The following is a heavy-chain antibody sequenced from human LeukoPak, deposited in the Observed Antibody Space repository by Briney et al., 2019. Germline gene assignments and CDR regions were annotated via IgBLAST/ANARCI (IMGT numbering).Heavy chain of an antibody. Sequence: ASVKVSCKAPGYHFINYAISWVRQAPGQGLEWMGWISPFNGQTNYAQNLQDRVTMTIDTTTSTASMELRGLRRDDTGVYYCARVWDYSPRGRFDDWGQGTRVIVSS. V-gene: IGHV1-18*04. CDR3: ARVWDYSPRGRFDD. CDR2: ISPFNGQT. D-gene: IGHD4-11*01. J-gene: IGHJ4*02. CDR1: GYHFINYA.